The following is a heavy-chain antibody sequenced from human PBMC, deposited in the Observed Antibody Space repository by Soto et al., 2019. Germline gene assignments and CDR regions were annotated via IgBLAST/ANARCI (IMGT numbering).Heavy chain of an antibody. Sequence: GGSLSLSCTASGFTFSTYAMSWVRQAPGKGLEWVSTISDSGSAYYADSGKGRFTISRDNSKNTLYLEMNSLRAEDTAVYYCAKDKGGRYCSRTSCLYSFDYWGQGTLVTVSS. CDR3: AKDKGGRYCSRTSCLYSFDY. CDR1: GFTFSTYA. D-gene: IGHD2-2*01. V-gene: IGHV3-23*01. CDR2: ISDSGSA. J-gene: IGHJ4*02.